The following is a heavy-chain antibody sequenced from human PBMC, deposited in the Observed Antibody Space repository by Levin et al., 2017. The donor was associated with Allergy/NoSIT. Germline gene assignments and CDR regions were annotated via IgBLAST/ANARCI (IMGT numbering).Heavy chain of an antibody. CDR1: GGSISSSSYY. Sequence: SQTLSLTCTVSGGSISSSSYYWGWIRQPPGKGLEWIGSISYSGSSYYNPSLKSRVTISVDTSKNQFSLKLSSVTAADTAVYYCARFTYDFWSGYITTGYFDYWGQGTLVTVSS. D-gene: IGHD3-3*01. CDR2: ISYSGSS. CDR3: ARFTYDFWSGYITTGYFDY. V-gene: IGHV4-39*01. J-gene: IGHJ4*02.